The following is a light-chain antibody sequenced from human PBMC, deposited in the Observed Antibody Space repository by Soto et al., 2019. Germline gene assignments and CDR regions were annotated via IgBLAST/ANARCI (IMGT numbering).Light chain of an antibody. CDR2: GAS. CDR1: QSVSSSD. J-gene: IGKJ4*01. Sequence: EIVLTQSPGTLSLSPGERATLSCRASQSVSSSDLAWYQQKPGQAPRLLIYGASSRATGIPDRFSGSGSGTDFTLTISRLEPEDFAVYDCQQYGSSPPFTFGVGTKVEIK. CDR3: QQYGSSPPFT. V-gene: IGKV3-20*01.